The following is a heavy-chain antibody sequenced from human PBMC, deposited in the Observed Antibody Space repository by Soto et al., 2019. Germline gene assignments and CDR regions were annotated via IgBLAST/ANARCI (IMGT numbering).Heavy chain of an antibody. D-gene: IGHD1-1*01. CDR2: ISAHNGNT. Sequence: QVHLVQSGAEVKKPGASVKVSCKGSGYGFTTYGITWVRQAPGQGLEWMAWISAHNGNTNYAQKLQGRVTVTRDTSTRTAYMELRSLRSDDTAVYYCARGGYGDYWGQGALVTVSS. J-gene: IGHJ4*02. V-gene: IGHV1-18*01. CDR3: ARGGYGDY. CDR1: GYGFTTYG.